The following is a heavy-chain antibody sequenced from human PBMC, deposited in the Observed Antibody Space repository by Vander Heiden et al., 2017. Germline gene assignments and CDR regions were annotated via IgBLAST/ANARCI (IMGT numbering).Heavy chain of an antibody. CDR2: SSGSGVST. CDR1: GFTFSRFA. D-gene: IGHD6-13*01. CDR3: AKGPGSSWSYRPRFDY. J-gene: IGHJ4*02. V-gene: IGHV3-23*01. Sequence: EVQLLESGGGLVQPGGSLSLSCAASGFTFSRFAMGWVRQVPGKGLEWVSASSGSGVSTYYADSVKGRFTNSRDNSKNTLYLQMNSLRAEDTAVYYCAKGPGSSWSYRPRFDYWGQGTLVTVSS.